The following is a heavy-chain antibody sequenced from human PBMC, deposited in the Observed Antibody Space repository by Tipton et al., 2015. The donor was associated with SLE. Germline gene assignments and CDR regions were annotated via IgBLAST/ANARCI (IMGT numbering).Heavy chain of an antibody. J-gene: IGHJ4*02. CDR2: IYSGGNT. V-gene: IGHV3-53*05. CDR3: ARAPSGRVVGTPTGHGY. Sequence: SLRLSCADSGFTVSSNYMNWVRQAPGKGLEWVTVIYSGGNTNYADSVKGRFTISRDNSKNMLYLQLNSLRTEDTAVYYCARAPSGRVVGTPTGHGYWGQGTLVTVSS. CDR1: GFTVSSNY. D-gene: IGHD1-26*01.